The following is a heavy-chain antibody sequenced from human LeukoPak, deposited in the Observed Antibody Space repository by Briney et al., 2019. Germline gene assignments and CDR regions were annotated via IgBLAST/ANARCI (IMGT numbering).Heavy chain of an antibody. J-gene: IGHJ4*02. Sequence: SETLSLTCAVSGGSISSSSYYWGWIRQPPGKGLEWIGSIYYSGSTYYNPSLKSRVTISVDTSKNQFSLKLSSVTAADTAVYYCARHVRTRDYDSSGYYPVTYFDYWGQGTLVTVSS. CDR1: GGSISSSSYY. D-gene: IGHD3-22*01. CDR2: IYYSGST. CDR3: ARHVRTRDYDSSGYYPVTYFDY. V-gene: IGHV4-39*01.